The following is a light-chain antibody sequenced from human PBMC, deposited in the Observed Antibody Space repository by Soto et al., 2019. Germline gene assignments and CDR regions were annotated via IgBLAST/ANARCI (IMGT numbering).Light chain of an antibody. J-gene: IGLJ1*01. CDR1: SSNIGAGYD. CDR2: GNS. V-gene: IGLV1-40*01. Sequence: QSVLTQPPSVSGAPGQRVTIPCTGSSSNIGAGYDVHWYQQIPGTAHKILIYGNSNRPSGVPDRFSGSKSGTSASLAITGLQAEDESDYYCQSYDSSLSVFGTGTKLTVL. CDR3: QSYDSSLSV.